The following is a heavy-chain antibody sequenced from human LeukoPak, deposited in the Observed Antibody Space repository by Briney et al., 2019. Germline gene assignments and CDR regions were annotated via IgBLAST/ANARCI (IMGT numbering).Heavy chain of an antibody. CDR1: GLTFSSYA. V-gene: IGHV3-23*01. Sequence: GGSLRLSCAASGLTFSSYAMSWVRQAPGKGLEWVSAISGSGGSTYYADSVKGRFTISRDNPKNTLYLQMNSLRAEDTAVYYCAKGPSTPILTGYPNDAFDIWGQGTMVTVSS. J-gene: IGHJ3*02. D-gene: IGHD3-9*01. CDR2: ISGSGGST. CDR3: AKGPSTPILTGYPNDAFDI.